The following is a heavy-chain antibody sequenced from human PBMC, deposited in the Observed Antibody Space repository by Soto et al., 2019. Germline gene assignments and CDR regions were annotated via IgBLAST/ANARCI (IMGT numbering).Heavy chain of an antibody. CDR3: ARGGRYCSGGSCYLYY. Sequence: QVQLVQSGAEVKKPGSSVKVSCKASGGTFSSYAISWVRQAPGQGLEWMGGIIPIFGTANYAQKFQGRVTITADKSTSTVYMELCSLRSEDTAVYYCARGGRYCSGGSCYLYYCGQGTLVTVSS. J-gene: IGHJ4*02. CDR1: GGTFSSYA. CDR2: IIPIFGTA. V-gene: IGHV1-69*06. D-gene: IGHD2-15*01.